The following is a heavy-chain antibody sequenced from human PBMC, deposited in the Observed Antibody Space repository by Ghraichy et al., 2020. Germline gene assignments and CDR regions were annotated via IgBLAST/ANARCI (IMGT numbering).Heavy chain of an antibody. V-gene: IGHV5-51*01. Sequence: GESLNISCKGSGYSFTSYWIGWVRQMPGKGLEWMGIIYPGDSDTRYSPSFQGPVTISADKSISTAYLQWSSLKASDTAMYYCARLGGAAAGRGGGIWFDPWGQGTRVTVSS. CDR1: GYSFTSYW. CDR3: ARLGGAAAGRGGGIWFDP. J-gene: IGHJ5*02. D-gene: IGHD6-13*01. CDR2: IYPGDSDT.